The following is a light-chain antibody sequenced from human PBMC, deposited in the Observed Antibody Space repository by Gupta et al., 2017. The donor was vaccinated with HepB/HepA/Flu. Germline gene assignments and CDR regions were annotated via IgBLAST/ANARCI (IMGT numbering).Light chain of an antibody. J-gene: IGLJ1*01. CDR2: DVF. CDR3: FSYAGNDNWV. V-gene: IGLV2-8*01. CDR1: SSDISAYNL. Sequence: QSAPTQPPSASGSPGQAVTISCTGTSSDISAYNLVSWYQQHPGKAPKLIIYDVFQRPSGVPDRFSGSKSGNTASLTVSVLQAEDEADYYCFSYAGNDNWVFGGGTKVTVL.